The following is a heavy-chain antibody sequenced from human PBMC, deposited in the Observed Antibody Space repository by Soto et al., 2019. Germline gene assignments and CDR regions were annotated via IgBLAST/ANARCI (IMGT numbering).Heavy chain of an antibody. CDR3: ARATSWPANYHYSYGTDV. V-gene: IGHV4-59*01. CDR2: IYYSGST. J-gene: IGHJ6*02. D-gene: IGHD2-15*01. CDR1: GGSIGSYY. Sequence: SETLCLTCAVSGGSIGSYYWSWIRQPPGKGLEWIGYIYYSGSTNYNPSLKSRVTISVDTSKNQFSLKLSSVTAADTAVYYCARATSWPANYHYSYGTDVWGQGTTVTVSS.